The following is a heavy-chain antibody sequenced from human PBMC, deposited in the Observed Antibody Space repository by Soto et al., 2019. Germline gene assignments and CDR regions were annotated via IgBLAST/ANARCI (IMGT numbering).Heavy chain of an antibody. D-gene: IGHD6-19*01. J-gene: IGHJ6*02. CDR1: GYTLTVYY. V-gene: IGHV1-46*01. CDR3: ATAERAVAGLYYYYGMGV. Sequence: ASLKRAWKGSGYTLTVYYMDWGRQAPGQGLEWMGIINPSGGSTSYAQKFQGRVTMTRDTSTSTVYMELSSLRSEDTAVYYCATAERAVAGLYYYYGMGVWGQGPTVTVPS. CDR2: INPSGGST.